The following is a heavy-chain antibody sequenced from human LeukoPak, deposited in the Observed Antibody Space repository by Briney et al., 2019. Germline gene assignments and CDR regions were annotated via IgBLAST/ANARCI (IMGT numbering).Heavy chain of an antibody. Sequence: GGSLRLSCAASGFTFSSYSMNWVRQAPGKGLEWVSSISSSSSYIYYADSVKGRFTISRDNAKNSLYLQMNSLRAEDTAVYYCARVDTIFGVVTRRYYYYGMDAWGQGTTVTVSS. CDR2: ISSSSSYI. CDR1: GFTFSSYS. J-gene: IGHJ6*02. V-gene: IGHV3-21*01. CDR3: ARVDTIFGVVTRRYYYYGMDA. D-gene: IGHD3-3*01.